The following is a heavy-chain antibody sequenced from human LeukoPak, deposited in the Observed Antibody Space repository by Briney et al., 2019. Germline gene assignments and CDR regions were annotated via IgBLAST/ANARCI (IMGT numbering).Heavy chain of an antibody. CDR3: ARRKNYDF. V-gene: IGHV3-48*01. CDR1: GFTFSSYS. CDR2: ISSSSSTI. D-gene: IGHD3-3*01. J-gene: IGHJ4*02. Sequence: GGSLRLSCVASGFTFSSYSMNWVRQAPGKGLEWVSYISSSSSTIYYADSVKGRFTISRDNAKNSLYLQMNSLRAEDTAVYYCARRKNYDFWGQGTLATVSS.